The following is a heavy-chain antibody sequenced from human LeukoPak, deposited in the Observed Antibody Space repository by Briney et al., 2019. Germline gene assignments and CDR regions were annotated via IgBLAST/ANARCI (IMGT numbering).Heavy chain of an antibody. D-gene: IGHD6-13*01. CDR2: IYYSGST. CDR1: GGSISSYY. Sequence: SETLSLTCTVSGGSISSYYWSWIRQPPGKGLEWIGYIYYSGSTNYNPSLKSRATISVDTSKNQFSLKLSSVTAADTAVYYCARVGLNYSSSWYYYYYYMDVWGKGTTVTVSS. J-gene: IGHJ6*03. V-gene: IGHV4-59*01. CDR3: ARVGLNYSSSWYYYYYYMDV.